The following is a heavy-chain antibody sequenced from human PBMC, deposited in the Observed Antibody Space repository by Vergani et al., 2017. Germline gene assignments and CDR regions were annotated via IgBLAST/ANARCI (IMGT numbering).Heavy chain of an antibody. V-gene: IGHV3-74*01. CDR3: ARHGGSGWSLDY. CDR1: GFTFTHYY. Sequence: EVQLVESGGALVHPGGSLRLSCAASGFTFTHYYMHWVRQAPGEGLVWVSRITPDGSEVSYAGSVKGRFTFSRDNAKHSLYLQMNSLRAEDTAVYYCARHGGSGWSLDYWGQGTLVTVSS. CDR2: ITPDGSEV. J-gene: IGHJ4*02. D-gene: IGHD6-19*01.